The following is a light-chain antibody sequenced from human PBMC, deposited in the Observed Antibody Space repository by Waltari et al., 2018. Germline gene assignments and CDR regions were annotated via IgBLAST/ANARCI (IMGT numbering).Light chain of an antibody. J-gene: IGKJ3*01. V-gene: IGKV1-33*01. Sequence: DIQLTQSPSSLSASVGDRVTITCQASQPITNYLNWYQQKPGRAPELLIYDASNLQTGVPSRFSGSQSGTEFAFTIASLQPEDIATYYCQRYDNLQVFAFGPGTKVNVK. CDR2: DAS. CDR3: QRYDNLQVFA. CDR1: QPITNY.